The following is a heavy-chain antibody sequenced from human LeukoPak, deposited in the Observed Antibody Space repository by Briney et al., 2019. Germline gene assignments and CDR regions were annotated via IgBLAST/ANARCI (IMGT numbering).Heavy chain of an antibody. D-gene: IGHD2-21*01. V-gene: IGHV3-21*01. Sequence: GRSLRLSCAASGFTFSSYSMNWVRQAPGKGLEWVSSISSSSSYIYYADSVKGRFTISRDNAKNSLYLQMNSLRAEDTAVYYCARDLQYCGGDCPGSWGQGTLVTVSS. CDR1: GFTFSSYS. CDR3: ARDLQYCGGDCPGS. CDR2: ISSSSSYI. J-gene: IGHJ4*02.